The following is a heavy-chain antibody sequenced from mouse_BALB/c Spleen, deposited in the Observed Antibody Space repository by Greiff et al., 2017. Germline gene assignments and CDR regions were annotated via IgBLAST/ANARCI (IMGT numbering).Heavy chain of an antibody. CDR1: GFSLTSYG. V-gene: IGHV2-3*01. CDR3: AKDGGHAGFDY. CDR2: KWGDGST. J-gene: IGHJ2*01. Sequence: QVQLKESGPGLVAPSQSLSITCTVSGFSLTSYGVSWVRQPPGKGLEWLGVKWGDGSTNYHSALISRLSISKDNSKSQVFLKLNSLQTDDTATYYCAKDGGHAGFDYWGQGTTLTVSS. D-gene: IGHD2-3*01.